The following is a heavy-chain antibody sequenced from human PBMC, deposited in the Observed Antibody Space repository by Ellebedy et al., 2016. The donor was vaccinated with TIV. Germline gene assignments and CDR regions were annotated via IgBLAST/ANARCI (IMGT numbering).Heavy chain of an antibody. J-gene: IGHJ3*02. D-gene: IGHD1-14*01. CDR1: GFAFSDYY. V-gene: IGHV3-7*01. CDR3: ARETPNRAFDI. Sequence: GESLKISCAASGFAFSDYYMSWVRQAPGKGLEWVANIDQNGGEKSYVDSVKGRFTISRDNAKNSLFLQMNSLRVEDTAVYYCARETPNRAFDIWGQGAMVTVSS. CDR2: IDQNGGEK.